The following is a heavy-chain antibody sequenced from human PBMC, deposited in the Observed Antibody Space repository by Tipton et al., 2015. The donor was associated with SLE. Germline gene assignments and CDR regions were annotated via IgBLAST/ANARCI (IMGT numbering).Heavy chain of an antibody. V-gene: IGHV1-46*03. Sequence: QSGAEVKKPGASVKVSCEASGYTFTHYYMHWVRQAPGQGLEWMGIINPSGGGTSYAQKFQGRVTMTRDTSTSTVYMELSSLRSEDTAVYFFTRGVGGYCSSTRCSNWFDPWGQGTLVTVSS. CDR3: TRGVGGYCSSTRCSNWFDP. CDR2: INPSGGGT. J-gene: IGHJ5*02. D-gene: IGHD2-2*01. CDR1: GYTFTHYY.